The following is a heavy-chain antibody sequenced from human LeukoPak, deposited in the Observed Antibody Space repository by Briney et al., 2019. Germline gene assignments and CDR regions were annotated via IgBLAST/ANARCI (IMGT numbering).Heavy chain of an antibody. Sequence: SETLSLTCTVSGGSLNNYYWSWIRQPAAKGPEFIGRMYTTGSSTYNPSLESRVTLSLDTSKNQFSLKLTSVTAADTAVYYCARGQTVGATALDYWGRGTLITVSS. CDR3: ARGQTVGATALDY. CDR2: MYTTGSS. CDR1: GGSLNNYY. J-gene: IGHJ4*02. V-gene: IGHV4-4*07. D-gene: IGHD1-26*01.